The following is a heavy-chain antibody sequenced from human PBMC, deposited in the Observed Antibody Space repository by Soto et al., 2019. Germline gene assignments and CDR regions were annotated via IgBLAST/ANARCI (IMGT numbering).Heavy chain of an antibody. V-gene: IGHV3-21*02. Sequence: DVQLVESGGGLVKPGGSLRLSCEASGFTFSVSAMNWVRQAPGKGLEWVSSINGGSTSVHYADSVKGRFTISRDNANNSLSLQLNNLRVEDTAVYYCARGGGSLNYWGQGTLLSVSS. D-gene: IGHD2-15*01. J-gene: IGHJ4*02. CDR1: GFTFSVSA. CDR2: INGGSTSV. CDR3: ARGGGSLNY.